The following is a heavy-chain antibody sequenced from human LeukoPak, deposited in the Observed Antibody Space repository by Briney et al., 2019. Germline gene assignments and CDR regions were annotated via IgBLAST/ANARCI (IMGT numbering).Heavy chain of an antibody. D-gene: IGHD6-6*01. J-gene: IGHJ4*02. V-gene: IGHV3-30*02. Sequence: PGGSLRLSCAASGFTFSSNGMHWVRQAPGKGLEWVAFIQNDGNNKKYADSVKGRFTISRDNSKNTLYLQMNSLRIEDTAVYYCARDWGTSSSYLVNWGQGTLVTVSS. CDR1: GFTFSSNG. CDR2: IQNDGNNK. CDR3: ARDWGTSSSYLVN.